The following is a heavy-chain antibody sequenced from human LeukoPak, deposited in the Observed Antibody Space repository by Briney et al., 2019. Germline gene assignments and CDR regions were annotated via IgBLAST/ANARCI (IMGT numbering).Heavy chain of an antibody. CDR1: GFTFSSYA. V-gene: IGHV3-23*01. CDR3: AKFYDISTGYSDY. Sequence: GRSLRLSCAASGFTFSSYAMSWVRQSPGKGLEWVSVISGGGGSTYYADSVKGRFTISRDNSKNTLYLQMNSLRADDTAVYYCAKFYDISTGYSDYWGQGTLVTVSS. D-gene: IGHD3-9*01. CDR2: ISGGGGST. J-gene: IGHJ4*02.